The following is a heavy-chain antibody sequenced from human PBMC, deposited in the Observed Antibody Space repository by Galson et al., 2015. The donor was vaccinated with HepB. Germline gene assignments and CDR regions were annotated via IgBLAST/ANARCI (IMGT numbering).Heavy chain of an antibody. CDR1: GFSFSSYG. D-gene: IGHD2-21*02. CDR2: IWHDGSNK. J-gene: IGHJ4*02. CDR3: ARGDIVVVTRPGDY. V-gene: IGHV3-33*08. Sequence: SLRLSCAASGFSFSSYGMHWVRQAPGKGLEWVAVIWHDGSNKYYADSVKGRFTISRDNLKNTLYLQMNSLRAEDTAVYYCARGDIVVVTRPGDYWGQGILVTVSS.